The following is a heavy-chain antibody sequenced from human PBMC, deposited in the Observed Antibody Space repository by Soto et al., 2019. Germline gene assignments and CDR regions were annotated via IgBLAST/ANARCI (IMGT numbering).Heavy chain of an antibody. CDR1: GYTFTSYG. CDR2: ISAYNGNT. V-gene: IGHV1-18*01. CDR3: ARDPDYGDSAEYFQH. D-gene: IGHD4-17*01. Sequence: GASVKVSCKASGYTFTSYGISWVRQAPGQGLEWMGWISAYNGNTNYAQKLQGRVTMTTDTSTSTAYMELRSLRSDDTVVYYCARDPDYGDSAEYFQHWGQGTLVTVSS. J-gene: IGHJ1*01.